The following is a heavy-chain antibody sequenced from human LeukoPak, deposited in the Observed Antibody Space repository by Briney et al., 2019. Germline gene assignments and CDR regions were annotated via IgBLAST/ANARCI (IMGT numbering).Heavy chain of an antibody. CDR3: AKGSYCSSTSCYFDY. CDR1: GFTFDDYA. D-gene: IGHD2-2*01. CDR2: ISWKSGSI. V-gene: IGHV3-9*03. Sequence: TGGSLRLSCAASGFTFDDYAMHWVRQAPGKGLEWVSGISWKSGSIGYADSVKGRFTISRDNAKNSLYLQMNSLRAEDMALYYCAKGSYCSSTSCYFDYWGQGTLVTVSS. J-gene: IGHJ4*02.